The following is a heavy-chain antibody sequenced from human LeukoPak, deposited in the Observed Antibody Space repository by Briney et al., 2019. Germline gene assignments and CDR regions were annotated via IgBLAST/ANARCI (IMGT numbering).Heavy chain of an antibody. CDR3: AGFFYDNSGDAFDI. D-gene: IGHD3-22*01. J-gene: IGHJ3*02. V-gene: IGHV1-69*13. CDR1: GGGFTFTSHA. CDR2: LIPIYGSA. Sequence: SVTVSFKASGGGFTFTSHAISWVRQAPGQGLEWMGGLIPIYGSANYAQKFQGRVKITSDESTRTVYMELSSLRPEDSAVYYCAGFFYDNSGDAFDIWGQGTMVTVSS.